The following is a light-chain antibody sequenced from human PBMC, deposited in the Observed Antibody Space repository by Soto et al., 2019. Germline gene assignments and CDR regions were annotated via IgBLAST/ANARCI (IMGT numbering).Light chain of an antibody. CDR3: QQYNNWPPMYT. Sequence: EIVMTQSPATLSVSPEEGATLSCRVSQSVSSNLAWYQHQPGQAPRLLIYGASTRATGIPARFSGTGSGTEFTLSISSLQSEDFAVYYCQQYNNWPPMYTFGQGTKLEIK. V-gene: IGKV3-15*01. J-gene: IGKJ2*01. CDR1: QSVSSN. CDR2: GAS.